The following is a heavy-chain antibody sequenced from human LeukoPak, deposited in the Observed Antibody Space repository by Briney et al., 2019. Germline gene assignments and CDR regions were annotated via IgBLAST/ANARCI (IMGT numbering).Heavy chain of an antibody. D-gene: IGHD4-17*01. CDR2: IISNGGIT. CDR1: GFTFSGYA. Sequence: GGSLRLSCSASGFTFSGYAMHWVRQAPGKGLEYVSAIISNGGITYHADSVKGRFTISRDNSKNTLYLQMSSLRPEDTAVYYCARDGGSHGAYPPRWGQGTVVTVS. J-gene: IGHJ4*02. CDR3: ARDGGSHGAYPPR. V-gene: IGHV3-64D*06.